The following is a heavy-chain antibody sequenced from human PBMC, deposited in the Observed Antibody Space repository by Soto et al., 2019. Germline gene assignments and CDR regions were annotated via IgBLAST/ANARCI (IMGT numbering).Heavy chain of an antibody. V-gene: IGHV1-2*02. D-gene: IGHD1-26*01. J-gene: IGHJ4*02. CDR2: INPNDGGT. CDR1: GYTFTNYH. CDR3: ARSSGSYSDFDF. Sequence: QVKVVQSGAERTKPGASVKVSCTASGYTFTNYHIHWVRQAPGQGLEWLGWINPNDGGTKYAQKFQGRVTVTRDTSISTAFMELNRLRSDDTAVYYCARSSGSYSDFDFWGQGTLVTVSS.